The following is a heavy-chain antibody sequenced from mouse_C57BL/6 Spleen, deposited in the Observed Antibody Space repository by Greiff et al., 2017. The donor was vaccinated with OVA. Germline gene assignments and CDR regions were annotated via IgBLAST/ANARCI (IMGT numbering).Heavy chain of an antibody. CDR2: IYPGNSDT. Sequence: EVQLQQSGTVLARPGASVKMSCKTSGYTFTSYWMHWVKQRPGQGLEWIGAIYPGNSDTSYNQKFKGKAKLTAVTSASTAYMELSSLTNEDSAVYYCTRPYYSNWYFDVWGTGTTVTVSS. CDR1: GYTFTSYW. V-gene: IGHV1-5*01. CDR3: TRPYYSNWYFDV. J-gene: IGHJ1*03. D-gene: IGHD2-5*01.